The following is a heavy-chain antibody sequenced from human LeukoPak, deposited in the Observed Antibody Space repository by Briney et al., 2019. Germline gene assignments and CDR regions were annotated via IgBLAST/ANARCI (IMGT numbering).Heavy chain of an antibody. CDR3: AREGRYIRSIAAADDLGGYFDY. J-gene: IGHJ4*02. CDR2: IKQDGSEK. CDR1: GFTFSSYW. V-gene: IGHV3-7*01. Sequence: PGGSLRLSCAASGFTFSSYWMSWVRQAPGKGLEWVANIKQDGSEKYYVDSVKGRFTISRDNAKNSLYLQMNSLRAEDTAVYYCAREGRYIRSIAAADDLGGYFDYWGQGTLVTVSS. D-gene: IGHD6-13*01.